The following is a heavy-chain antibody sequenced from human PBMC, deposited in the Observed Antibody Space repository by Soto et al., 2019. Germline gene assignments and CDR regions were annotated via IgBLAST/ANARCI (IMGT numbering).Heavy chain of an antibody. D-gene: IGHD3-10*01. V-gene: IGHV4-30-2*01. Sequence: QLQLQESGSGLVKPSQTLSLTCAVSGDSISSGGYSWNWIPQPPGKGLEWIGYIYHIGTTYHTPSLESRVILSIDRSKNQFSLKLTSVTAADTAVYYCARGLRGAFFDYWGQGTLVTVSS. J-gene: IGHJ4*02. CDR3: ARGLRGAFFDY. CDR1: GDSISSGGYS. CDR2: IYHIGTT.